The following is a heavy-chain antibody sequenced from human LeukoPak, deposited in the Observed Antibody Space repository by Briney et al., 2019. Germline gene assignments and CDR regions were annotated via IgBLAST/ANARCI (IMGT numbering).Heavy chain of an antibody. J-gene: IGHJ4*02. CDR2: IYPGDFDT. V-gene: IGHV5-51*01. D-gene: IGHD3-3*02. CDR1: GYSFTGYW. Sequence: GESLQISCQASGYSFTGYWIAWVRQMPGKGLEWMGIIYPGDFDTRYGPSFQGQVTISADKSINTAYLQWSSLKASDTAIYYCARGLAFFDLDYWGQGTLVTVSS. CDR3: ARGLAFFDLDY.